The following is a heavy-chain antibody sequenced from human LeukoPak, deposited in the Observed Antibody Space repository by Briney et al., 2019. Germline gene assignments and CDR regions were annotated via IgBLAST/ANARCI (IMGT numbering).Heavy chain of an antibody. V-gene: IGHV4-39*02. CDR3: AREDTVAGKNIDY. D-gene: IGHD6-19*01. CDR1: GGSISSSSYY. Sequence: SETLSLTCTVSGGSISSSSYYWGWIRQPPGKGLEWIGSIYYSGSTYYNPSLKSRVTISVDTSKNQFSLKLSSVTAADTAVYYCAREDTVAGKNIDYWGQGTLVTVCS. CDR2: IYYSGST. J-gene: IGHJ4*02.